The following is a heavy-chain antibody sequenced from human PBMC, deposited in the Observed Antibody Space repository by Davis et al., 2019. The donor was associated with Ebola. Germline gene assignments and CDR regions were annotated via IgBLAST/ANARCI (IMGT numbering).Heavy chain of an antibody. CDR2: IIPMLGIP. J-gene: IGHJ4*02. Sequence: AASVKVSCKASGGTFSTYTISWVRQAPGQGLEWMGRIIPMLGIPNYAQKFQGRVTITADKSTSTAYMEGRSLKSEDTAVYYCARDWGAAAGNDYWGQGTLVTVSS. V-gene: IGHV1-69*04. CDR1: GGTFSTYT. CDR3: ARDWGAAAGNDY. D-gene: IGHD6-13*01.